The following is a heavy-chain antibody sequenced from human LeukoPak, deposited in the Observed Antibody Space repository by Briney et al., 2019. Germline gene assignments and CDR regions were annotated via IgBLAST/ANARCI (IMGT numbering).Heavy chain of an antibody. CDR2: INHSGST. CDR3: ALRYFDWLLNY. J-gene: IGHJ4*02. D-gene: IGHD3-9*01. V-gene: IGHV4-34*01. CDR1: GGSFSGYH. Sequence: SETLSLTCAVYGGSFSGYHWSWIRQPPGKGLEWIGEINHSGSTNYNPSLKSRVTISVDTSKNQFSLKLSSVTAADTAVYYCALRYFDWLLNYCGQGTLVTVSS.